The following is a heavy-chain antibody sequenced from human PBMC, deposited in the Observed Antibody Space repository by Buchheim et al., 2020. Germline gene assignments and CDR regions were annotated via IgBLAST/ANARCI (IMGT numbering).Heavy chain of an antibody. D-gene: IGHD1-14*01. CDR3: ARNRYYGMDV. Sequence: EVQLVESGAGLVQPGGSLRLSCAASGFTFSTYDMSWVRQAPGKGLEWVSYISSSSTTIYYADSGKGRFTISRDNAKNSLNLQMNSLRAEDTAVYYCARNRYYGMDVWGQGTT. V-gene: IGHV3-48*01. J-gene: IGHJ6*02. CDR1: GFTFSTYD. CDR2: ISSSSTTI.